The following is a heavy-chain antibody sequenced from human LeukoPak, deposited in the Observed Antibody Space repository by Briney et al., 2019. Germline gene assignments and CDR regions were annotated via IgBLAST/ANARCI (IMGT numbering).Heavy chain of an antibody. D-gene: IGHD5-18*01. CDR1: RYTFTSCD. J-gene: IGHJ4*02. V-gene: IGHV1-46*01. CDR3: ARDRYSYRACDN. CDR2: INPSGGST. Sequence: ASVKVSCKASRYTFTSCDMHWLRQAPGQGLEWMGIINPSGGSTSYAQKFQGRVTMTRDTSTSTVYMELSSLRSEDTAVYYCARDRYSYRACDNWGQGTLVTVSS.